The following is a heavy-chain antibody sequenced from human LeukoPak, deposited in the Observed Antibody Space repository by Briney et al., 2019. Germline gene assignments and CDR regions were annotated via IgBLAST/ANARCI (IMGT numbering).Heavy chain of an antibody. CDR2: IYYSGST. V-gene: IGHV4-39*01. CDR3: ARLVWGVVADNY. Sequence: SETLSLTCTVSGGSISSSSYYWGWIRQPPGKGLEWIGSIYYSGSTYYNPSLKSRVTISVDTSKNQFSLKLSSVTAADTAVYYCARLVWGVVADNYWGQGTLVTVSS. J-gene: IGHJ4*02. D-gene: IGHD3-22*01. CDR1: GGSISSSSYY.